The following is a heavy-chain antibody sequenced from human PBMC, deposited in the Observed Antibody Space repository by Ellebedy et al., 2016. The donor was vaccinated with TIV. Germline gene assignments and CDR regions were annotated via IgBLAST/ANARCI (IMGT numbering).Heavy chain of an antibody. D-gene: IGHD3-10*01. Sequence: GESLKISCTASGFTFSQYYMTWIRQAPGKGLECISYLSGGGSTVYDADSVKGRFTMSRDNAKNSVFLQMNSLRADDTAVYFCARVQRRITMLRGVFYMDVWGKGITVTVSS. CDR3: ARVQRRITMLRGVFYMDV. CDR1: GFTFSQYY. CDR2: LSGGGSTV. J-gene: IGHJ6*03. V-gene: IGHV3-11*01.